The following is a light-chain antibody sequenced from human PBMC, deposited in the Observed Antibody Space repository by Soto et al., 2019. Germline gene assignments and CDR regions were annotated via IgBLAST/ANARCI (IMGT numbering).Light chain of an antibody. J-gene: IGLJ1*01. CDR2: DVS. CDR3: SSYPSSGTYV. CDR1: SSDLGSYNY. Sequence: QSALTQPASVSGSPGQSITISCTGTSSDLGSYNYVSWYQQHPGKAPKLMIFDVSNRPSGVSNRFSGSKSGYTASLTISGLQAEDGADNSGSSYPSSGTYVLELGPSSPS. V-gene: IGLV2-14*03.